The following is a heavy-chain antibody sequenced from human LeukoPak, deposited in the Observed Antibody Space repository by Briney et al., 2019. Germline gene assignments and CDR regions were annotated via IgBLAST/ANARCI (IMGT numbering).Heavy chain of an antibody. V-gene: IGHV4-4*07. D-gene: IGHD6-13*01. Sequence: PSETLSLTCTVSGGSISSYYWSWIRQPAGKGLEWIGRIYTSGSTNYNPSLKSRVTMSVDTSKNQFSLKLSSVTAADTAVYYCARDYEGGYSSSWFFDYWGQGTLVTVSS. CDR1: GGSISSYY. CDR3: ARDYEGGYSSSWFFDY. J-gene: IGHJ4*02. CDR2: IYTSGST.